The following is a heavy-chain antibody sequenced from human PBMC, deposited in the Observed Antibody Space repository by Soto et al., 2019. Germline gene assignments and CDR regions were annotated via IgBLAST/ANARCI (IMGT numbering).Heavy chain of an antibody. J-gene: IGHJ2*01. V-gene: IGHV4-31*03. CDR3: ARVGLLTGTTGWYFDL. D-gene: IGHD1-7*01. CDR2: IYYSGDT. CDR1: GASISRGGYY. Sequence: QVQLQESGPGLVKPSQTLSLTCTVSGASISRGGYYWSWIRQRPGKGLEWLGYIYYSGDTIYNPSLKSRLIISIDTSKNQMSLRLSSVTAADTAVYYCARVGLLTGTTGWYFDLWGRGTLVTVSS.